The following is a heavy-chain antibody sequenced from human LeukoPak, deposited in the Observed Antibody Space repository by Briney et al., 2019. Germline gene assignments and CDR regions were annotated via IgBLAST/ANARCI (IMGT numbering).Heavy chain of an antibody. Sequence: PGGSLRLSCAASGFTFSSYSMNWVRQAPGKGLEWVSSISSSSSYIYYADSVKGRFTISRDNAKNSLYLQMKSLRAEDTAVYYCARALPYYDFWSGSTCFDYWGQGTLVTVSS. J-gene: IGHJ4*02. CDR1: GFTFSSYS. CDR3: ARALPYYDFWSGSTCFDY. D-gene: IGHD3-3*01. V-gene: IGHV3-21*01. CDR2: ISSSSSYI.